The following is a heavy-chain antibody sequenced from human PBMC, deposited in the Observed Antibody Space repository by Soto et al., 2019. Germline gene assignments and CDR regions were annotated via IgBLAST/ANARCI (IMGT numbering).Heavy chain of an antibody. CDR3: ARENYDILTGVDV. CDR1: GYTFTGYY. Sequence: ASVKVSCKASGYTFTGYYMHWVRQAPGQGLEWMGWISAYNGNTNYAQKLQGRVTMTTDTSTSTAYMELRSLRSDDTAVYYCARENYDILTGVDVWGQGTTVTVSS. D-gene: IGHD3-9*01. V-gene: IGHV1-18*04. J-gene: IGHJ6*02. CDR2: ISAYNGNT.